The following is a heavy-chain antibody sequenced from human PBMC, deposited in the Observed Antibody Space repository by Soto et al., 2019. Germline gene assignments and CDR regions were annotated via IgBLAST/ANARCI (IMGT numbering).Heavy chain of an antibody. D-gene: IGHD1-7*01. CDR3: ARIHWNYLWYFDL. V-gene: IGHV4-30-2*01. Sequence: SETLSLTCAVSGGSLSSSAYSWSWIRQPPGKGLEWIGFIYQSGSTYYNPSLKSRVTMSLDRPKNQYSLKQSSVTAEDTAVYYCARIHWNYLWYFDLWGRGTLVTVSS. J-gene: IGHJ2*01. CDR1: GGSLSSSAYS. CDR2: IYQSGST.